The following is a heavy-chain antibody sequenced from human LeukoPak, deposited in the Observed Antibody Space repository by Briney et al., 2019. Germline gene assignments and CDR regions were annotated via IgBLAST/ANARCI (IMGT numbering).Heavy chain of an antibody. CDR2: INHSGST. CDR1: GFTFSSYW. CDR3: ARQWGRLGFDY. J-gene: IGHJ4*02. Sequence: PGGSLRLSCAASGFTFSSYWMHWIRQPPGKGLEWIGEINHSGSTNYNPSLKSRVTISVDTSKNQFSLKLSSVTAADTAMYYRARQWGRLGFDYWGQGTLVTISS. D-gene: IGHD2-8*01. V-gene: IGHV4-34*01.